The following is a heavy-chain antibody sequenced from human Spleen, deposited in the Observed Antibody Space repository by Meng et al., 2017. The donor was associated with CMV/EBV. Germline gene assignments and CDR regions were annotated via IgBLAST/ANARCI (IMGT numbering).Heavy chain of an antibody. D-gene: IGHD3-10*01. J-gene: IGHJ4*02. CDR3: ARDQLPKKIFWYGSQPEF. CDR1: GYTFRDFY. Sequence: QVQLVQSGTEVKKPGASVKLSCKTSGYTFRDFYLHWVRQAPGQGLEWMGVINPSVGSSSYGEKFQGRLTLTRDAATSTVYMELTSLRFDDTAIYYCARDQLPKKIFWYGSQPEFWGQGTLVTVSS. V-gene: IGHV1-46*01. CDR2: INPSVGSS.